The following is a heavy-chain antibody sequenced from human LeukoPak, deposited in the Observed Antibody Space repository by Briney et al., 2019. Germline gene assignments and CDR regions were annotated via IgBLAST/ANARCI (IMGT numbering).Heavy chain of an antibody. D-gene: IGHD2-15*01. CDR1: GYSISSGYY. CDR2: IYHSGST. Sequence: PSETLSLTCTVSGYSISSGYYWGWIRQPPGKGLEWIGSIYHSGSTYYNPSLKSRVTISVDTSKNQFSLKLSSVTAADTAVYYCARGVVVAATLSYYFDYWGQGPWSPSPQ. V-gene: IGHV4-38-2*02. J-gene: IGHJ4*02. CDR3: ARGVVVAATLSYYFDY.